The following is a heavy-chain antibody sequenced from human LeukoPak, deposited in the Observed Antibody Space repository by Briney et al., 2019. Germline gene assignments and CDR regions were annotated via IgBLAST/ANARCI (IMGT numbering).Heavy chain of an antibody. V-gene: IGHV4-38-2*02. CDR3: ARSLKTRGTKSTTVTPYYFDY. CDR2: IFHSGST. J-gene: IGHJ4*02. Sequence: SETLSLTCTVSGYSISSGYYWGWIRQPPGKGLEWIGTIFHSGSTYYNPSLKSRVAISVDTSKNQFSLRLSSVTAADTAVYYCARSLKTRGTKSTTVTPYYFDYWGQGTLVTVSS. CDR1: GYSISSGYY. D-gene: IGHD4-17*01.